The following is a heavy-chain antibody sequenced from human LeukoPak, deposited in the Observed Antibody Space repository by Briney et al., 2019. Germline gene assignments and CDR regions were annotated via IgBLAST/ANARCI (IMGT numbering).Heavy chain of an antibody. Sequence: GGPLRLSCAASGFTFDDYGMSWVRQAPGKGLEWVSGINWNGGSTGYADSVKGRFTISRDNAKNSLYLQTNSLRAEDTALYYCARDPTKRIAARPTAFDPWGQGTLVTVSS. V-gene: IGHV3-20*04. CDR3: ARDPTKRIAARPTAFDP. CDR2: INWNGGST. J-gene: IGHJ5*02. CDR1: GFTFDDYG. D-gene: IGHD6-6*01.